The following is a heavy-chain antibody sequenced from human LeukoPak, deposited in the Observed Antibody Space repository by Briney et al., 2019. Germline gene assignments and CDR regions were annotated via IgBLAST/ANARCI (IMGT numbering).Heavy chain of an antibody. V-gene: IGHV4-39*01. CDR2: IYYSGGS. CDR3: ARRGRDGFNKRAFDI. CDR1: GDSISSPSHY. D-gene: IGHD5-24*01. Sequence: SETLSLTCTVSGDSISSPSHYWAWIRQPPGKGLEWIAYIYYSGGSYYNPSLKSQITISVDTSKNQFFLKLDSVTAADTAIYYCARRGRDGFNKRAFDIWGQGTMVTVSS. J-gene: IGHJ3*02.